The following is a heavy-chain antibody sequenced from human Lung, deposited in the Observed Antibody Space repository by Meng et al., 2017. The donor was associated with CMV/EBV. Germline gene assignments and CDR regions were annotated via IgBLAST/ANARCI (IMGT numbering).Heavy chain of an antibody. CDR2: INPNSGGT. D-gene: IGHD2-2*01. V-gene: IGHV1-2*02. Sequence: SGYTFTGYYMNGVRQAPGQGLEWMGWINPNSGGTNYAQKFQGRVTMTRDTSISTAYMELSRLRSDDTAVYYCARVDCSSTSCTLSFDPWGQGTLVTVSS. CDR1: GYTFTGYY. J-gene: IGHJ5*02. CDR3: ARVDCSSTSCTLSFDP.